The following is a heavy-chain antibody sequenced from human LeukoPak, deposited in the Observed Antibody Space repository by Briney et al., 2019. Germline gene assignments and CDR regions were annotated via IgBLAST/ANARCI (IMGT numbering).Heavy chain of an antibody. D-gene: IGHD4-17*01. V-gene: IGHV3-23*01. CDR2: IINSGGST. CDR1: GFSFSSNA. Sequence: GGSLRLSCAASGFSFSSNAMSWVRQAPGKGLEWVSAIINSGGSTYYADSVKGWFTISRDNSKNTLYLQMNSLRAEDTALYYCAKDIYGDYGGLDYWGQGTLVTVSS. CDR3: AKDIYGDYGGLDY. J-gene: IGHJ4*02.